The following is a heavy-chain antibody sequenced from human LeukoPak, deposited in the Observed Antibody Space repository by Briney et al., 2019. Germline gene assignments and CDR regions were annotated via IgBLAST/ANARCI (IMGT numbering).Heavy chain of an antibody. CDR1: GFTFSDYY. J-gene: IGHJ4*02. V-gene: IGHV3-11*06. CDR3: ARDPLIDSGSDY. D-gene: IGHD3-10*01. CDR2: ISSSSSYA. Sequence: GGSLRLSCAASGFTFSDYYMSWIRQAPGKGLEWVSYISSSSSYANYADSVKGRFTISRDNAKNSLYLQMNSLRAEGTAVYYCARDPLIDSGSDYWGQGTLVTVSS.